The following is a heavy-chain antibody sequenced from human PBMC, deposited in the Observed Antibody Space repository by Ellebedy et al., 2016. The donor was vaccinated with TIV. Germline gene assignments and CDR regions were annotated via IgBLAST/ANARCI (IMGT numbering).Heavy chain of an antibody. Sequence: PGGSLRLSCSASGFTFSTYAMHWVRQAPGKGLEYVSAISSDGGSRYHADSVRDRFIISRDNSKNTLNLQMSSLRVEDTAVYYCVRSGSNSWYGWHFDLWGRGTLVTVSS. D-gene: IGHD6-13*01. J-gene: IGHJ2*01. CDR2: ISSDGGSR. CDR3: VRSGSNSWYGWHFDL. V-gene: IGHV3-64D*06. CDR1: GFTFSTYA.